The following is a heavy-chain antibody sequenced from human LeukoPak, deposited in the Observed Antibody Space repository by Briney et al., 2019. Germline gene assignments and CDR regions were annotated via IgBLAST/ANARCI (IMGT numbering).Heavy chain of an antibody. CDR2: ISSSSSYI. Sequence: GGSLRLSCAASGFTFSSYSMNWVRQAPGKGLEWVSSISSSSSYIYYADSVKGRFTISRDNAKNSLYLQMNSLRTEDTAVYYCARPIDSSGYYPSDWGQGTLVTVSS. J-gene: IGHJ4*02. V-gene: IGHV3-21*01. D-gene: IGHD3-22*01. CDR3: ARPIDSSGYYPSD. CDR1: GFTFSSYS.